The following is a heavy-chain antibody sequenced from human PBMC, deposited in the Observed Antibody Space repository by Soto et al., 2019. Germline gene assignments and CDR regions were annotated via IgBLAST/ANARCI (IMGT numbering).Heavy chain of an antibody. CDR2: VYSSGGT. V-gene: IGHV4-4*07. CDR1: GDSMSSYY. CDR3: ARGQRFSDWFDP. D-gene: IGHD3-3*01. Sequence: PSETLSLTCTVSGDSMSSYYWTWIRQPAGKGLEWIGRVYSSGGTHYNPSLKSRVTISLDTSKNQFSLRLLSVTDADTAVYYCARGQRFSDWFDPWGQGPLVTVYS. J-gene: IGHJ5*02.